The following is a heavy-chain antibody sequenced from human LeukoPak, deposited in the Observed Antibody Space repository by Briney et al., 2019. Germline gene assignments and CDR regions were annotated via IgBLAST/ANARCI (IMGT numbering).Heavy chain of an antibody. V-gene: IGHV3-33*06. CDR1: GLTLSSSG. Sequence: PGGSLRLSCAASGLTLSSSGMHWVRQAPGKGLEWVAHIWYDGSNKYYADSVKGRFTVSRDNSKNTVYLQMNSLRAEDTAVYYCAKDFVDYYDSRGYPLHAFDIWGQGTTVTVSS. CDR3: AKDFVDYYDSRGYPLHAFDI. CDR2: IWYDGSNK. D-gene: IGHD3-22*01. J-gene: IGHJ3*02.